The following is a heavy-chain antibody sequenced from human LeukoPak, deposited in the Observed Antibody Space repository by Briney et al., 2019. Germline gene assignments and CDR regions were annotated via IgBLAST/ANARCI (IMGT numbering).Heavy chain of an antibody. CDR3: AKIEWLLNYYGMDV. V-gene: IGHV3-23*01. D-gene: IGHD3-3*01. Sequence: PWGSLRLSCVGSGFTSIAYALTWARQAPGKGLEWVSGISGGGVTTYYADSVKGRFTISRDNSKNTLYLQMNSLRAEDTAVYYCAKIEWLLNYYGMDVWGQGTTVTVSS. CDR1: GFTSIAYA. J-gene: IGHJ6*02. CDR2: ISGGGVTT.